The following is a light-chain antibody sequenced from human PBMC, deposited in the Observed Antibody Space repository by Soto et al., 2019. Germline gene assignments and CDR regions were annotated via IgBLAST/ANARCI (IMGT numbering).Light chain of an antibody. Sequence: QSVLTQSPSASASLGASVKLTCTLSSGHSSYAIAWHQQQPEKGPRYLMKLNSDGSHSKGDGIPDRFSGSSSGAERYLTISSLQSEDEADYYCQTWSGVFGGGTKLTVL. V-gene: IGLV4-69*01. CDR3: QTWSGV. CDR2: LNSDGSH. CDR1: SGHSSYA. J-gene: IGLJ2*01.